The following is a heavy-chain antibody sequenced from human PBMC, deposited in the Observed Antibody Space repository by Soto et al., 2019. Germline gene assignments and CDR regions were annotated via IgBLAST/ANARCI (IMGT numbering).Heavy chain of an antibody. J-gene: IGHJ6*02. V-gene: IGHV4-4*02. Sequence: KPSETLSLTCAVSGGSISSSNWWSWVRQPPGKGLEWIGEIYHSGSTNYNPSLKSRVTISVDKSKNQFSLKLSSVTAADTAVYYCARDRWSIVARSGMDVWGQGTTVTVSS. CDR3: ARDRWSIVARSGMDV. CDR1: GGSISSSNW. D-gene: IGHD2-15*01. CDR2: IYHSGST.